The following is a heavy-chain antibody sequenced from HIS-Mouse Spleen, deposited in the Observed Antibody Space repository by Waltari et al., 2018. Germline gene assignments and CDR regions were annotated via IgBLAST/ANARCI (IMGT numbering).Heavy chain of an antibody. V-gene: IGHV3-48*01. D-gene: IGHD6-6*01. Sequence: EVQLVESGGGLVQPGGSLRLSCAASGFTFSSYSMNWVRQAPGEGCRGVSYISSSSRTRNYADSVKGRVTNSRDNAKNSLYLQMNSLRAEDTAVYYCARIAARSDYWGQGTLVTVSS. CDR3: ARIAARSDY. CDR1: GFTFSSYS. J-gene: IGHJ4*02. CDR2: ISSSSRTR.